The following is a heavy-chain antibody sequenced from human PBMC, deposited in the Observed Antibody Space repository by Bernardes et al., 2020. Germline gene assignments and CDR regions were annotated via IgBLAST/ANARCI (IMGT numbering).Heavy chain of an antibody. CDR1: GYTFTGYY. V-gene: IGHV1-2*06. Sequence: ASVKVSCKASGYTFTGYYMHWVRQAPGQGLEWMGRINPNSGGTNYAQKFQGRVTMTRYTSISTAYMELSRLRSDDTAEYYCARETMAAAGTRAGFDPWGQGTLVTVSS. D-gene: IGHD6-13*01. J-gene: IGHJ5*02. CDR3: ARETMAAAGTRAGFDP. CDR2: INPNSGGT.